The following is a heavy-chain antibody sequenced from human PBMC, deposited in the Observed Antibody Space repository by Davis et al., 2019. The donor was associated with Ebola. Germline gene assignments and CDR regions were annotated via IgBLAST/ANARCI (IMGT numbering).Heavy chain of an antibody. V-gene: IGHV3-23*01. Sequence: GESLKISCAASGFTFSSYAMSWVRQAPGKGLEWVSAISGSGDSTNYADSVKGRFTISRDNSKNTLYLQMNSLRAEDTAVYYCAKRLRNQNYYYYMDVWGKGTTVTVSS. D-gene: IGHD3-3*01. CDR1: GFTFSSYA. CDR3: AKRLRNQNYYYYMDV. CDR2: ISGSGDST. J-gene: IGHJ6*03.